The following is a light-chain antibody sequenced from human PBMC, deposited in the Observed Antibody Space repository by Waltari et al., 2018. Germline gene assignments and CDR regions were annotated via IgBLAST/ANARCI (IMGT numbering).Light chain of an antibody. CDR1: QSISSW. V-gene: IGKV1-5*03. Sequence: DIQMTQSPSTLSASVGDRVTITCRARQSISSWLAWYQQKPGNAPKLLIYKASSLESGVPLRFSGSGSGTEFTLTISSLQPDDFATYYCQQYNSYSWTFGQGTKVEIK. CDR3: QQYNSYSWT. J-gene: IGKJ1*01. CDR2: KAS.